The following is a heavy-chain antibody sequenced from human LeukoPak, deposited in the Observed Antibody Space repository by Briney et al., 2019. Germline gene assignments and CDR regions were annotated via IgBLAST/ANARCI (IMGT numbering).Heavy chain of an antibody. CDR2: IHDSGST. V-gene: IGHV4-59*08. Sequence: PSETLSLTCTVSGGSISSYYWSWIRQPPGKGLEWIGCIHDSGSTNYNPSLESRVTISVDTSKNQFSLKLSSVTAADTAVYYCARHLQYYGSGSYSYHYYGMDVRGQGTTVTVSS. D-gene: IGHD3-10*01. CDR1: GGSISSYY. J-gene: IGHJ6*02. CDR3: ARHLQYYGSGSYSYHYYGMDV.